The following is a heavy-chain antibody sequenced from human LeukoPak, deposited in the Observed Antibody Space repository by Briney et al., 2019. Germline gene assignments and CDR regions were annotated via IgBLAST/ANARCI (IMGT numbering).Heavy chain of an antibody. CDR2: ISSSGATI. D-gene: IGHD3-16*01. CDR1: GFTFSSDE. J-gene: IGHJ3*02. Sequence: GGSLRLSCAASGFTFSSDEMNWVRQAPGKGLEWVSYISSSGATIYHADSVTQGRFTISRDNAKNSMYLQMNSLRAEDTAVYYCARAVGIMDALDIWGQGAMVTVSS. CDR3: ARAVGIMDALDI. V-gene: IGHV3-48*03.